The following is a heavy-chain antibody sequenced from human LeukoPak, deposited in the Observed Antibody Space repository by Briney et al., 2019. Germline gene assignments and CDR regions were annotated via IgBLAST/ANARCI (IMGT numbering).Heavy chain of an antibody. CDR2: ISGSGGST. CDR1: GFTFSSYA. Sequence: PGGSLRLSCAASGFTFSSYAMSWVRQAPGKGLEWVSAISGSGGSTYYADSVKGRFTISRDNSKNTLYLQMNSLRAEDTAVYYCAKEEGEIWVPAAMIDYWGQGTLVTVSS. V-gene: IGHV3-23*01. CDR3: AKEEGEIWVPAAMIDY. D-gene: IGHD2-2*01. J-gene: IGHJ4*02.